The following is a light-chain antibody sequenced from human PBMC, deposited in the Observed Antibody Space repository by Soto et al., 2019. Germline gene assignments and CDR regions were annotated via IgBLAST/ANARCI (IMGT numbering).Light chain of an antibody. CDR2: DAS. CDR1: QDISNR. V-gene: IGKV1-33*01. J-gene: IGKJ5*01. Sequence: DIQMTQAPSSLSASVGDRVTITCQASQDISNRLNGYQQKPGKAPKILIYDASNLETGVPSRFSGNSYGTDFTFTISTLQPEDIATYYCQQYDNLPITFGQGTRLEIK. CDR3: QQYDNLPIT.